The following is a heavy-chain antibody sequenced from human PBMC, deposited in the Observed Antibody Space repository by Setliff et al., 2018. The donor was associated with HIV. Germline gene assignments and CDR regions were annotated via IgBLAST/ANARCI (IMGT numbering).Heavy chain of an antibody. J-gene: IGHJ4*02. Sequence: GASVKVSCKASGDTFTTYALHWVRQAPGQRLEWMGWINAGNGDTKSSQKFQGRVTITRDTSASTAYMELSSLGSEDTGVYYCAIGSSNWPHRPNNYYFDYWGQGTPVTVSS. CDR2: INAGNGDT. CDR3: AIGSSNWPHRPNNYYFDY. V-gene: IGHV1-3*01. CDR1: GDTFTTYA. D-gene: IGHD6-13*01.